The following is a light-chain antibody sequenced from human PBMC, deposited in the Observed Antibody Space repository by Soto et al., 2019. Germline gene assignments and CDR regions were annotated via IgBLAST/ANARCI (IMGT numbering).Light chain of an antibody. J-gene: IGLJ2*01. CDR3: SSYTSSSTVV. V-gene: IGLV2-14*01. CDR2: DVS. CDR1: SSDVGGYNY. Sequence: QSALTQPASVSGSPGQSTTISCTGTSSDVGGYNYVSWYQQHPGKAPKTMIYDVSNRPSGVSNRFSGSKSGNTASLTISGLQAEDEADYYCSSYTSSSTVVFGGGTKLTVL.